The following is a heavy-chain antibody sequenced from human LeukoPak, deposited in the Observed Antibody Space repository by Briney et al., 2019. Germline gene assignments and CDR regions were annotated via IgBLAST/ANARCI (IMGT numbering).Heavy chain of an antibody. Sequence: PGGSLRLSCAVSGFNFNTYSMSWVRQAPGKGLGWVSAIGGGGGSTEYADSVKGRFTISRDNSKNTLYLQMNRLRAEDTAIYYCAQRGGNDGPTRHIDYWGQGTLVTVSS. CDR1: GFNFNTYS. CDR2: IGGGGGST. D-gene: IGHD1-26*01. CDR3: AQRGGNDGPTRHIDY. J-gene: IGHJ4*02. V-gene: IGHV3-23*01.